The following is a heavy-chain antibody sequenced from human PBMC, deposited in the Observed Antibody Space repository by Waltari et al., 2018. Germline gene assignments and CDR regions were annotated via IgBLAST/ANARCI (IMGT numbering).Heavy chain of an antibody. Sequence: EVQLVESGGGLVQPGGAMSLHGTAAGHIFSSYSMNWVRQAPGKGLEWLSYINSSSSTIYYPDSVKGRFTISRDNGKNSLYLHMNSLGAEDTAMYYCAREVGYWGQGTLVTVSS. V-gene: IGHV3-48*01. J-gene: IGHJ4*02. CDR2: INSSSSTI. CDR3: AREVGY. CDR1: GHIFSSYS.